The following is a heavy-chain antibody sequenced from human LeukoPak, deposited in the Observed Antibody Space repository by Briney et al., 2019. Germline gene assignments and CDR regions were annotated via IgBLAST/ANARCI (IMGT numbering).Heavy chain of an antibody. CDR1: GFTFSRYW. V-gene: IGHV3-7*01. CDR3: ARKGGDSPTDY. CDR2: IKQDGSEK. J-gene: IGHJ4*02. Sequence: PGGSLRLSCAASGFTFSRYWMSLVRQAPGKGLEWVANIKQDGSEKYYVDSVKGRFTISRDNAKNSLYLQMNSLRAEDTAVYYCARKGGDSPTDYWGQGTLVTVSS. D-gene: IGHD2-21*02.